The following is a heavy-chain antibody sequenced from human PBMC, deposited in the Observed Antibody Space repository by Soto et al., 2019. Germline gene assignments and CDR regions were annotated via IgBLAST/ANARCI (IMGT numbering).Heavy chain of an antibody. D-gene: IGHD3-3*01. CDR3: DRDNILGILYGGMDV. Sequence: SETLSLTCTVSGGSISSGDYYWSWIRQPPGKGLEWIGYIYYSGSTYYNPSLKSRVTISVDTSKNQFSLKLSSVTAADTAVYYCDRDNILGILYGGMDVWGQGTTVTVSS. CDR2: IYYSGST. CDR1: GGSISSGDYY. J-gene: IGHJ6*02. V-gene: IGHV4-30-4*01.